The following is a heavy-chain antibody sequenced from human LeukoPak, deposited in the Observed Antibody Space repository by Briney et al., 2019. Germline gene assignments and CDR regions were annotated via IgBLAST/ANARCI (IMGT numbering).Heavy chain of an antibody. CDR1: GFTFSSYA. D-gene: IGHD6-13*01. CDR3: AKDFRQQLVRGDFDY. CDR2: ISGSGGST. Sequence: GGSLRLSCAASGFTFSSYAMSWVRQAPGKGLEWDSAISGSGGSTYYADSVKGRFTISRDNSKNTLYLQMNSLRAEDTAVYYCAKDFRQQLVRGDFDYWGQGTLVTVSS. J-gene: IGHJ4*02. V-gene: IGHV3-23*01.